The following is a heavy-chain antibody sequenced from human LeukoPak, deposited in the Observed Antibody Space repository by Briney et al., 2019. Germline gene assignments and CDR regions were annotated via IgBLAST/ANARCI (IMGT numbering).Heavy chain of an antibody. CDR3: ARHPYQLLWLSWFDP. J-gene: IGHJ5*02. V-gene: IGHV4-39*01. CDR2: IFYSGST. CDR1: GASSSSSGYY. D-gene: IGHD2-2*01. Sequence: PSETLSLTCTFSGASSSSSGYYWGWIRQPPGKGLEWIGSIFYSGSTYYNPSLKSRVTISVDTPKNQFSLKLSSVTAADTAVYYCARHPYQLLWLSWFDPWGQGTLDTVSS.